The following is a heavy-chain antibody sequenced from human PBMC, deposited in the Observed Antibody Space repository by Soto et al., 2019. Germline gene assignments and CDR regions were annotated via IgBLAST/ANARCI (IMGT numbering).Heavy chain of an antibody. V-gene: IGHV4-34*01. D-gene: IGHD2-2*02. CDR3: ARGLGLRDIVVVPAAIEFDP. Sequence: PSETLSLTCAVYGGSFSGYYWSWIRQPPGKGLKWIGEINHSGSTNYNQSLKSRVTISVDTSKNQFSLKLSSVTAADTAVYYCARGLGLRDIVVVPAAIEFDPWGQGTLVTVPS. CDR2: INHSGST. CDR1: GGSFSGYY. J-gene: IGHJ5*02.